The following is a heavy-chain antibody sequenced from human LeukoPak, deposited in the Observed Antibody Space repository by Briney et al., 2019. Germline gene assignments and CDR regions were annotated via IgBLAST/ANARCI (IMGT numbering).Heavy chain of an antibody. V-gene: IGHV3-53*01. D-gene: IGHD3-16*01. CDR3: ARYTFRAVDI. CDR2: IYAGGDT. J-gene: IGHJ3*02. CDR1: GLTVRGNY. Sequence: GGSLRLSCAASGLTVRGNYMTWVRKAPGKGLEWVSNIYAGGDTHYADSVRGRFTISRDNSNNTLYLQMNSLRAEDTAVYYCARYTFRAVDIWGQGTMVTVSS.